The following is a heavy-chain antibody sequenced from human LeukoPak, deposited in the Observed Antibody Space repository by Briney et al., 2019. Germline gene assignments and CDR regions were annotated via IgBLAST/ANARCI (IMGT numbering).Heavy chain of an antibody. J-gene: IGHJ4*02. Sequence: GGSLRLSCAASGFTFSSYEMSWVRQAPGKGLEWVSVIYSGGSTYYADSVKGRFTISRDNSKNTLYLQMNSLRAEDTAVYYCARDHYDILTGYDYFDYWGQGTLVTVSS. CDR2: IYSGGST. D-gene: IGHD3-9*01. CDR3: ARDHYDILTGYDYFDY. CDR1: GFTFSSYE. V-gene: IGHV3-66*01.